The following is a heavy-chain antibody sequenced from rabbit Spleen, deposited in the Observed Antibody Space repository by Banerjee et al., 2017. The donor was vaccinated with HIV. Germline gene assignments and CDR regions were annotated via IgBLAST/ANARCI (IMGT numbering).Heavy chain of an antibody. J-gene: IGHJ4*01. CDR3: ARHSSGDWSYFNL. V-gene: IGHV1S44*01. CDR2: ISYGGRT. D-gene: IGHD1-1*01. Sequence: QAPGKGLEYIGYISYGGRTYYASWVNGRFTISKTSSTTVTLQMTSLTAADTATYFCARHSSGDWSYFNLWGQGTLVTVS.